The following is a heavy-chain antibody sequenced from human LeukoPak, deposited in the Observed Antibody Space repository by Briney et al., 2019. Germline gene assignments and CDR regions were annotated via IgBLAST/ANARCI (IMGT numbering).Heavy chain of an antibody. Sequence: GGSLRLSCAASGFTFSSYSMNWVRQGPGKGLEWVSYISSSSSTIYYADSVKGRFTISRDNAKNSLYLQMNSLTAEDTAVYYCAGELVVPAASHFDYWGQGTLVTVSS. CDR1: GFTFSSYS. CDR3: AGELVVPAASHFDY. D-gene: IGHD2-2*01. J-gene: IGHJ4*02. V-gene: IGHV3-48*01. CDR2: ISSSSSTI.